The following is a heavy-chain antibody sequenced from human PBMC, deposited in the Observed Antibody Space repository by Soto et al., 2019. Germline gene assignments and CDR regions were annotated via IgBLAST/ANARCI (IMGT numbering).Heavy chain of an antibody. CDR1: GYTFTSYD. CDR2: MNPNSGNT. Sequence: SVKVSCKASGYTFTSYDINWVRQATGQGLAWMGWMNPNSGNTGYAQKFQGRVTMTRNTSISTAYMELSSRRSEDTAVYYCARTPRKAARLIYYDYGMDVWGQGTTVTVSS. CDR3: ARTPRKAARLIYYDYGMDV. J-gene: IGHJ6*02. V-gene: IGHV1-8*01. D-gene: IGHD6-6*01.